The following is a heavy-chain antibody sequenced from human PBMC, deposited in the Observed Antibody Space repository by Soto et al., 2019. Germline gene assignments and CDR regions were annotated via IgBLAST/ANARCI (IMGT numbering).Heavy chain of an antibody. V-gene: IGHV5-51*03. CDR1: GYSFSNYW. D-gene: IGHD1-20*01. Sequence: EEQLVQSGTEVKKPGESLSISCKASGYSFSNYWICWVRQMPGKGLEWMGIIYPGDSDIRYSPSFQGQVTISADKSISTAYLQWSSRKASDTAIYYCARRHGYKSRSSFYYYMDVWGKGTTVTVSS. CDR2: IYPGDSDI. J-gene: IGHJ6*03. CDR3: ARRHGYKSRSSFYYYMDV.